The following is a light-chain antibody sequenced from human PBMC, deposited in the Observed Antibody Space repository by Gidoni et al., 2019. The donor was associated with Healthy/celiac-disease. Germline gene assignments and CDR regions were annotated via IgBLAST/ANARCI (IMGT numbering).Light chain of an antibody. J-gene: IGKJ1*01. CDR1: QSVSSY. Sequence: EIVLTQSPATLSLSPGERATLSCRASQSVSSYLAWYQQKPGQAPRLLIYDASNRATGSPARFSGSGSGTDFNLTISSLEPEDFAVYYCQQRSNWPPWTFGQGTKVEIK. CDR2: DAS. CDR3: QQRSNWPPWT. V-gene: IGKV3-11*01.